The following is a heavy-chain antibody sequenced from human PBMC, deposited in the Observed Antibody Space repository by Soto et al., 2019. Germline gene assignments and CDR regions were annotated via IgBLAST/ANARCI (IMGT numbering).Heavy chain of an antibody. D-gene: IGHD3-9*01. J-gene: IGHJ6*02. CDR2: IKSKTDGGTT. Sequence: GGSLRLSCAASGFTFSNAWMSWVRQAPGKGLEWVGRIKSKTDGGTTDYAAPVKGRFTISRDDSKNTLYLQMNSLKTEDTAVYYCTTALVTYHYGMDDWGQGTTVTVSS. V-gene: IGHV3-15*01. CDR3: TTALVTYHYGMDD. CDR1: GFTFSNAW.